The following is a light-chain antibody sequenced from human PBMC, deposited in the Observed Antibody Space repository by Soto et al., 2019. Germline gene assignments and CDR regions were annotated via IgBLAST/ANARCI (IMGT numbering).Light chain of an antibody. CDR1: QTVNSRY. V-gene: IGKV3-20*01. J-gene: IGKJ2*01. CDR3: QHFDDSRPAFT. CDR2: GAS. Sequence: ESVLTQSPGTLSLSPGERATLSCRASQTVNSRYLNWYQHKPGQAPRLLIYGASIRATGIPDRFSGSRSGADFSLTITRLEPEDSAVYYCQHFDDSRPAFTFGQGTKLEI.